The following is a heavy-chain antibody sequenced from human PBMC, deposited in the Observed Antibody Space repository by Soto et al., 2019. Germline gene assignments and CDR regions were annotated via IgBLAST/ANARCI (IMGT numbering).Heavy chain of an antibody. V-gene: IGHV3-9*01. J-gene: IGHJ4*02. CDR1: GFTFDDYA. CDR2: ISWNSGSI. CDR3: AKGRRMTFFDY. Sequence: GGSLRLSCAASGFTFDDYAMHWVRQAPGKGLEWVSGISWNSGSIGYADSVKGRFTISRDNAKNSLYLQMNSLRAEDTALYYCAKGRRMTFFDYWGQGTLVTVSS. D-gene: IGHD2-21*02.